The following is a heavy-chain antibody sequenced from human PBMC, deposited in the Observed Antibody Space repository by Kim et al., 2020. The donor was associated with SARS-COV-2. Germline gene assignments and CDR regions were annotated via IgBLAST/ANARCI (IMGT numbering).Heavy chain of an antibody. J-gene: IGHJ6*02. CDR3: AKGPRGYYYYGMDV. V-gene: IGHV4-61*03. Sequence: YNPSRERRVSISIDTSKTHFSLRLGSVTAADTAVYYCAKGPRGYYYYGMDVWGQGTTVTVSS.